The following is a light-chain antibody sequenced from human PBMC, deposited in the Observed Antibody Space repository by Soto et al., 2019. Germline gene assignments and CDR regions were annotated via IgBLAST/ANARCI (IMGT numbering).Light chain of an antibody. CDR1: QDISGW. CDR3: LQADTFPIT. CDR2: AAS. J-gene: IGKJ5*01. V-gene: IGKV1-12*01. Sequence: DIQMTQSPSSVSASVGDRVTITCRASQDISGWLAWYQQKPGRAPKLLIYAASSLQSGVPTRFAGNGSGTSFTLTITSXQPEDFATYYCLQADTFPITFGQGTRLEIK.